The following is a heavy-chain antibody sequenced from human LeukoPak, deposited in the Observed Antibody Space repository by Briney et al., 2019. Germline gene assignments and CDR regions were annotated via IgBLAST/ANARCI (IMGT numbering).Heavy chain of an antibody. CDR2: IYYSGST. Sequence: PSETLSLTCTVSGGSISSYYWSWIRQPPGKGLEWIGYIYYSGSTNYNPSLKSRVTISVDTSKNQFCLKLSSVTAADTAVYYCARDRGYSYGQSGWFDPWGQGTLVTVSS. V-gene: IGHV4-59*01. CDR1: GGSISSYY. D-gene: IGHD5-18*01. J-gene: IGHJ5*02. CDR3: ARDRGYSYGQSGWFDP.